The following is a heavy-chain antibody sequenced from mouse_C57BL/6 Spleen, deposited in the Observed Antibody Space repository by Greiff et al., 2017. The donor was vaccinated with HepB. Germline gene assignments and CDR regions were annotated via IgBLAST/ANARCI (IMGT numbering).Heavy chain of an antibody. CDR2: INPGSGGT. D-gene: IGHD2-4*01. CDR1: GYAFTNYL. CDR3: ARSLIYYDYPFAY. Sequence: QVQLKESGAELVRPGTSVKVSCKASGYAFTNYLIEWVKQRPGQGLEWIGVINPGSGGTNYNEKFKGKATLTADKSSSTAYMQLSSLTSEDSAVYFCARSLIYYDYPFAYWGQGTLVTVSA. V-gene: IGHV1-54*01. J-gene: IGHJ3*01.